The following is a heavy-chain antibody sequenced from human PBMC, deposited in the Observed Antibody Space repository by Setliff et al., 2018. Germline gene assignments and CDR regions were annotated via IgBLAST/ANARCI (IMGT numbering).Heavy chain of an antibody. J-gene: IGHJ4*02. V-gene: IGHV3-23*01. CDR2: TSGGGGFST. Sequence: GGSLRLSCAASGFTFSSFAMSWVRQAPGKGLERVSTTSGGGGFSTYYADSVKGRFTISRDNSNLYLQMNNLRAEDTAFYFCAKDASYYDILTGANYLDTWGRGTLVTVSS. CDR3: AKDASYYDILTGANYLDT. CDR1: GFTFSSFA. D-gene: IGHD3-9*01.